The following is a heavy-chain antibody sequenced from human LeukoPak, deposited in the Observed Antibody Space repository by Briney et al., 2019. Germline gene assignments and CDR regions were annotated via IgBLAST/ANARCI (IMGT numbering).Heavy chain of an antibody. V-gene: IGHV3-33*01. CDR2: IWYDGSNK. J-gene: IGHJ4*02. CDR1: GFTFSSYG. CDR3: ARVLKQWLVSPFDY. D-gene: IGHD6-19*01. Sequence: GGSLRLSCAASGFTFSSYGMHWVRQAPGKGLEWVAVIWYDGSNKYYADSVKGRFTISRDNSKNTLYLQMNSLRAEDTAVYYCARVLKQWLVSPFDYWGQGTLVTVSS.